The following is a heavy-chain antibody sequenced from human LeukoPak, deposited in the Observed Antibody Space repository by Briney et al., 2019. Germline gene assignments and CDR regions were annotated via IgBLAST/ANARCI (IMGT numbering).Heavy chain of an antibody. V-gene: IGHV4-34*01. J-gene: IGHJ4*02. Sequence: SETLSLTCAVYGGSFSGYYWSWIRQPPGKGLEWIGEINHSGSTNYNPSLKSRVTISVDTSKNQFSLKLSSVTAADTAVYYCARGVAAAGFDYWGQGTLVTVAS. CDR2: INHSGST. CDR3: ARGVAAAGFDY. D-gene: IGHD6-13*01. CDR1: GGSFSGYY.